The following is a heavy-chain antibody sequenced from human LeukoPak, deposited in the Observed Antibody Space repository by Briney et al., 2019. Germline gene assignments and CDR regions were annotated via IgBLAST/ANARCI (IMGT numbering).Heavy chain of an antibody. CDR1: GFTFSTYG. D-gene: IGHD3-10*01. CDR3: AKVIRGGYGMDV. CDR2: ISSSSSTI. Sequence: PGGSLRLSCAGSGFTFSTYGMHWVRQAPGKGLEWVSYISSSSSTIYYADSVKGRFTISRDNAKNSLSLQLNSLRDEDTAVYFCAKVIRGGYGMDVWGQGTTVTVSS. V-gene: IGHV3-48*02. J-gene: IGHJ6*02.